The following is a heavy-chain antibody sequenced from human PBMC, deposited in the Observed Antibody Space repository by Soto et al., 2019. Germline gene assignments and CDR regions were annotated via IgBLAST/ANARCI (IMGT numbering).Heavy chain of an antibody. CDR1: GFTVSSNY. CDR2: IYSGGST. Sequence: EVQLVESGGGLVQPGGSLRLSCAASGFTVSSNYMSWVRQAPGKGLEWVSVIYSGGSTYYADSVKGRFTISRDNSGNTLYLQMNGLRAADTAVYYCGRTCSGGTCSFDYWGQGTLVTVSS. J-gene: IGHJ4*02. V-gene: IGHV3-66*01. CDR3: GRTCSGGTCSFDY. D-gene: IGHD2-15*01.